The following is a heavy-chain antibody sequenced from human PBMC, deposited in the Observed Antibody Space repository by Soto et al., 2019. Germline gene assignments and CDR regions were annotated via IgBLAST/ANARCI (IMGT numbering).Heavy chain of an antibody. CDR3: ARDRYGSGSYYYYGMDV. CDR1: GGSISSYY. Sequence: ASETLSLTCTVSGGSISSYYWSWIRQPPGKGLEWIGYIYYSGSTNYNPSLKSRVTISVDTSKNQFSLKLSSVTAADTAVYYYARDRYGSGSYYYYGMDVWGQGTTVTVSS. V-gene: IGHV4-59*01. CDR2: IYYSGST. J-gene: IGHJ6*02. D-gene: IGHD3-10*01.